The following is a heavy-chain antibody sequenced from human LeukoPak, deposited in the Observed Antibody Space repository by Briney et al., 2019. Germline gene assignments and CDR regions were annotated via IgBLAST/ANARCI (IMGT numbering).Heavy chain of an antibody. CDR2: ISGSGGSR. CDR3: AKDETDCSGGSCYSLSDY. V-gene: IGHV3-23*01. Sequence: GGSLRLSCAASGFTFSSYAMSWVRQAPGKGLEWVSAISGSGGSRYYADSVKGRFTISRDNSKNTLYLQMNSLRAEDTAVYYCAKDETDCSGGSCYSLSDYWGQGPLVTVSS. J-gene: IGHJ4*02. CDR1: GFTFSSYA. D-gene: IGHD2-15*01.